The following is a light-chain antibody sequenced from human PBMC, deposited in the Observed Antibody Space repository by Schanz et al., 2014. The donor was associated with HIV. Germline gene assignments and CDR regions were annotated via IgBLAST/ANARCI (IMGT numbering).Light chain of an antibody. CDR3: CSYAGSTTFYV. V-gene: IGLV2-23*02. CDR1: SRDVGPPPH. Sequence: QSALTQPASVSGSPGQSITISCXGTSRDVGPPPHAPPPPQPPGQPPKLMIYEVNKRPSGVPNRFSGSKSGNTASLTISGLQAEDEADYYCCSYAGSTTFYVLATGTK. J-gene: IGLJ1*01. CDR2: EVN.